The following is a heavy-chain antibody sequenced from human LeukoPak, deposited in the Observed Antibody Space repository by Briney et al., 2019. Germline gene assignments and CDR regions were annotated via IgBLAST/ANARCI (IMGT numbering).Heavy chain of an antibody. CDR1: GYTFTGYY. CDR3: ARGRVGAPNWFDP. V-gene: IGHV1-2*02. J-gene: IGHJ5*02. CDR2: INPNSGST. Sequence: ASVKVPCKAFGYTFTGYYMHWLRQAPGQGLEWMGWINPNSGSTNYAQKFQGRGTMTRDTSISTAYMELSRLRSDDTAVYYYARGRVGAPNWFDPWGQGALVTVSS. D-gene: IGHD1-26*01.